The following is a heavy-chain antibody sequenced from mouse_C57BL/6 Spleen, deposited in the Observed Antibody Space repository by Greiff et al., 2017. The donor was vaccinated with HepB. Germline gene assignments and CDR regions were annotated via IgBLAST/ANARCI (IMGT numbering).Heavy chain of an antibody. CDR2: IYPGDGDT. Sequence: QVQLKQSGAELVKPGASVKISCKASGYAFSSYWMNWVKQRPGKGLEWIGQIYPGDGDTNYNGKFKGKATLTADKSSSTAYMQLSSLTSEDSAVYFCASNYYDYDGAMDYWGQGTSVTVSS. CDR1: GYAFSSYW. V-gene: IGHV1-80*01. J-gene: IGHJ4*01. D-gene: IGHD2-4*01. CDR3: ASNYYDYDGAMDY.